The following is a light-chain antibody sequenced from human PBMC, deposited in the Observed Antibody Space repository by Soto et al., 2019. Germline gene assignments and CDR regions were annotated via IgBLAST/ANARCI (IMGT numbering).Light chain of an antibody. CDR3: AAWDDSLNGVV. CDR1: SSNIGRNV. CDR2: YDD. Sequence: QSVLTQPPSVSAAPRQRVTISCSGGSSNIGRNVVNWYQQFPGKAPKLLIYYDDLLPSGVSDRFSGSKSGTSASLAISGLLSEDEADYYCAAWDDSLNGVVFGGGTKVTVL. V-gene: IGLV1-36*01. J-gene: IGLJ2*01.